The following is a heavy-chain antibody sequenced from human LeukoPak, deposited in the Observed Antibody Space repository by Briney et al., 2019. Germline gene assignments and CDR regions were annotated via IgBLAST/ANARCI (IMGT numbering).Heavy chain of an antibody. CDR1: GGSISSYY. CDR3: ASLCSGGSCYSDAFDI. Sequence: NSSETLSLTCTVSGGSISSYYWSWIRQPPGKGLEWIGYIYYSGSTNYNPSLKSRVTISVDTSKNQFSLKLSSVTAADTAVYYCASLCSGGSCYSDAFDIWGQGTMVTVSS. V-gene: IGHV4-59*01. D-gene: IGHD2-15*01. CDR2: IYYSGST. J-gene: IGHJ3*02.